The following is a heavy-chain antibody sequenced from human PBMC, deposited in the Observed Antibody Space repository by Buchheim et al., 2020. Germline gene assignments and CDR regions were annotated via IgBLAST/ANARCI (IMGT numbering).Heavy chain of an antibody. D-gene: IGHD3-10*01. Sequence: QVQLVQSGAEVKKPGASVKVSCKASGYTFTSYYMHWVRQAPGQGLEWMGIINPTGGSTSNTQKFQGRVTMTRDTSTSTVYMELSSLRSEDTAVYYCASEAYYGSGSSWYYYYGMDVWGQGTT. J-gene: IGHJ6*02. CDR3: ASEAYYGSGSSWYYYYGMDV. CDR1: GYTFTSYY. CDR2: INPTGGST. V-gene: IGHV1-46*03.